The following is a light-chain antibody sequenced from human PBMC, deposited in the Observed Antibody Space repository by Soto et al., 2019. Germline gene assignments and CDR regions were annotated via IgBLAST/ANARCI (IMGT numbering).Light chain of an antibody. CDR1: SSDVGYYPY. J-gene: IGLJ3*02. CDR2: GVS. V-gene: IGLV2-11*01. CDR3: CSFAGNYWL. Sequence: QSALTQPRSVSGSPGQSVIISCTGTSSDVGYYPYVSWYQQHPGKAPKLIIYGVSNRPSGVPDRFSGSKSGNTASLTISGLQPEDEAEYHCCSFAGNYWLFGGGTKLTVL.